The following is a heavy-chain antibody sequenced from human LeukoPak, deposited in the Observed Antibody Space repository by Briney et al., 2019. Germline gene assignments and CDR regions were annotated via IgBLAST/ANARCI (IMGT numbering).Heavy chain of an antibody. CDR1: GFTVSSNY. J-gene: IGHJ3*02. Sequence: TGGSLRLSCAASGFTVSSNYMSWVRQAPGKGLEWVSVIYSGGSTYYADSVEGRFTISRDNSKNTLYLQMNSLRVEDTAVYYCAREIYCSASSCTGGVFDIWGQGTMVTVSS. D-gene: IGHD2-15*01. V-gene: IGHV3-53*01. CDR2: IYSGGST. CDR3: AREIYCSASSCTGGVFDI.